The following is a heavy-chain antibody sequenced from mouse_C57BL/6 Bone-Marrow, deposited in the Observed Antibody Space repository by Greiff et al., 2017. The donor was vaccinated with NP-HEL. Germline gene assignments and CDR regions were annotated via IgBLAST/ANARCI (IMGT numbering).Heavy chain of an antibody. V-gene: IGHV1-50*01. J-gene: IGHJ3*01. CDR1: GYTFTSYW. CDR3: ASCLYDYEAY. CDR2: IDPSDSYT. Sequence: QVQLQQPGAELVKPGASVKLSCKASGYTFTSYWMQWVKQRPGQGLEWIGEIDPSDSYTNYNQKFKGKATLTVDTSSSTAYMQLSSLTSEDSAVYYCASCLYDYEAYWGQGTLVTVSA. D-gene: IGHD2-4*01.